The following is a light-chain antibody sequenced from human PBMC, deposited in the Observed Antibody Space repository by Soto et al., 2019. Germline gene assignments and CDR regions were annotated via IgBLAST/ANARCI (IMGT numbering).Light chain of an antibody. CDR1: QSVSSY. CDR3: QQRSNWTWT. CDR2: GAS. Sequence: IVMTQYPATLSVSPGERATLSCRASQSVSSYLAWYQQKPGQAPRLLIYGASSRATGIPDRFSGSGSGTDFTLTISGLETEDFAVYYCQQRSNWTWTFGQGTKVDIK. V-gene: IGKV3-11*01. J-gene: IGKJ1*01.